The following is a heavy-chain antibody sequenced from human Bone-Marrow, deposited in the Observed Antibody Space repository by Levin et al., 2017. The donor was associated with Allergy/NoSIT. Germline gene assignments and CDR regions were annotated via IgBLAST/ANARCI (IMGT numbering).Heavy chain of an antibody. Sequence: PGESLKISCAASGFTFSSYAMHWVRQAPGKGLEWVAVISYDGSNKYYADSVKGRFTISRDNSKNTLYLQMNSLRAEDTAVYYCARPIVVVVAATPVGAFDIWGQGTMVTVSS. CDR2: ISYDGSNK. D-gene: IGHD2-15*01. J-gene: IGHJ3*02. CDR1: GFTFSSYA. V-gene: IGHV3-30-3*01. CDR3: ARPIVVVVAATPVGAFDI.